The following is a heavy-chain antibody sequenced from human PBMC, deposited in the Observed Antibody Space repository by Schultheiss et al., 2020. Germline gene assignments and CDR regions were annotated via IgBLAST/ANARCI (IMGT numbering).Heavy chain of an antibody. CDR3: ARGRDSSGYQDFDY. V-gene: IGHV3-30*03. CDR2: ISYDGSNK. J-gene: IGHJ4*02. D-gene: IGHD3-22*01. Sequence: GGSLRLSCAASGFTFSSYGMHWVRQAPGKGLEWVAVISYDGSNKYYADSVKGRFTISRDNSKNTLYLQMNSLRAEDTAVYYCARGRDSSGYQDFDYWGQGTLVTVYS. CDR1: GFTFSSYG.